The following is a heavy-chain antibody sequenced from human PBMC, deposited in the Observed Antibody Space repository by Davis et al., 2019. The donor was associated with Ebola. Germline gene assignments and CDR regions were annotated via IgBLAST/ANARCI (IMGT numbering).Heavy chain of an antibody. J-gene: IGHJ3*01. CDR1: GFIFSTYV. D-gene: IGHD2/OR15-2a*01. CDR3: AKDNRNIWSEV. CDR2: GTSADT. Sequence: PGGSLRLSCSASGFIFSTYVMSWVRLAPGKGLEWVSTYGTSADTYYADPVKGRFTISRDNSKNTLYLQMNGLRVEDTAIYYCAKDNRNIWSEVWGQGTMVTVSS. V-gene: IGHV3-23*01.